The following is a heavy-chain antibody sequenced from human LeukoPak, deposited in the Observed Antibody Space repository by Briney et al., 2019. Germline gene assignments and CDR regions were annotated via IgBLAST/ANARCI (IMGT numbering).Heavy chain of an antibody. CDR2: ISAYNGNT. CDR1: GYTFTSYG. V-gene: IGHV1-18*01. CDR3: ARPLTARGWGSSTDYYYYGMDV. J-gene: IGHJ6*02. Sequence: ASVKVSCKASGYTFTSYGISWVRQAPGQGLEWMGWISAYNGNTNYAQKLQGRVTMTTDTSTSTAYMELRSLRSDDTAVYYCARPLTARGWGSSTDYYYYGMDVRGQGTTVTVSS. D-gene: IGHD2-2*01.